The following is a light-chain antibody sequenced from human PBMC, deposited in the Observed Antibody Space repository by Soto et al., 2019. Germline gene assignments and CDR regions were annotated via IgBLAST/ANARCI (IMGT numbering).Light chain of an antibody. CDR1: QSVSSY. CDR2: DAS. Sequence: EIVLTQSPATLSLSPGERATLSCRASQSVSSYLAWYQQKPGQAPRLLIYDASNRATGIPARFSGSGSGTYITLTISRLAPEDFAVYYCQQRSNWYTFGQGTKLEIK. CDR3: QQRSNWYT. J-gene: IGKJ2*01. V-gene: IGKV3-11*01.